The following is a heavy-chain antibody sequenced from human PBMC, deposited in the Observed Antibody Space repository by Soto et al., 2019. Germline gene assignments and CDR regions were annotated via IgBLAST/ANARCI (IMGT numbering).Heavy chain of an antibody. J-gene: IGHJ3*02. CDR1: GYTFTSYG. D-gene: IGHD4-17*01. CDR3: ARDRPIDYGDCVGVTGDAFDI. V-gene: IGHV1-18*01. CDR2: ISAYNGNT. Sequence: ASVKVSCKASGYTFTSYGISWVRQAPGQGLEWMGWISAYNGNTNYAQKLQGRVTMTTDTSTSTAYMELRSLRSDDTAVYYCARDRPIDYGDCVGVTGDAFDIWGQGTMVTVSS.